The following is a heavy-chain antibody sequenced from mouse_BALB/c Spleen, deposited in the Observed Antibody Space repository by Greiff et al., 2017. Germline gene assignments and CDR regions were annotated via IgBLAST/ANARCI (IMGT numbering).Heavy chain of an antibody. CDR2: ISSGGSYT. Sequence: EVQGVESGGDLVKPGGSLKLSCAASGFTFSSYGMSWVRQTPDKRLEWVATISSGGSYTYYPDSVKGRFTISRDNAKNTLYLQMSRLKSEDTAMYYCARLLRRGYFDVWGAGTTVTVSS. J-gene: IGHJ1*01. V-gene: IGHV5-6*01. CDR3: ARLLRRGYFDV. D-gene: IGHD1-1*01. CDR1: GFTFSSYG.